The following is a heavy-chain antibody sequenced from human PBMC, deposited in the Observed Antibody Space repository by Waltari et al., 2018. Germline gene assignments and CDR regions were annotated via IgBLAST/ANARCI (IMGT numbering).Heavy chain of an antibody. CDR3: ARDPHEFWSSYFFDA. D-gene: IGHD3-3*01. Sequence: QVLLVQSGPEVKKPGASVKVSCKTSGYAFSDYGMTWVRQAPGQGLEWMGWISAYNDKTDYAQKFQGRVTMTIDKSTTTAYMELRSLRADDTAVYYCARDPHEFWSSYFFDAWGQGTLVTVSS. CDR2: ISAYNDKT. V-gene: IGHV1-18*01. CDR1: GYAFSDYG. J-gene: IGHJ5*02.